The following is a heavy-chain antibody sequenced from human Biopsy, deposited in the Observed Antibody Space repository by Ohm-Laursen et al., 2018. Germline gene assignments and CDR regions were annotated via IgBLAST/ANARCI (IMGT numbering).Heavy chain of an antibody. CDR3: GGGQTVAPGYYGMDV. CDR1: GFTFSPYS. Sequence: SLRLSCAAPGFTFSPYSMNWVRRAPGQGLEWVSSISSSGSFIYFADSVKGRFTISRDNARNSLYLQMNSLRAEDTAVYYCGGGQTVAPGYYGMDVWSQGTTVTVSS. J-gene: IGHJ6*02. V-gene: IGHV3-21*01. D-gene: IGHD4-17*01. CDR2: ISSSGSFI.